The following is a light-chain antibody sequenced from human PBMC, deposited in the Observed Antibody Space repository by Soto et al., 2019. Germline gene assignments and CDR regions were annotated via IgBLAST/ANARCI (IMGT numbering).Light chain of an antibody. Sequence: QSVLTQPASVSGSPGQSITISCTGSSSDIGGYILVSWYQRHPGKAPKLMLYEVSKRPSGVSNRFSGSKSGNTASLTISGLQAEYEADYYCCSFVGTSPYVFGSGTKVTVL. V-gene: IGLV2-23*02. CDR2: EVS. CDR1: SSDIGGYIL. J-gene: IGLJ1*01. CDR3: CSFVGTSPYV.